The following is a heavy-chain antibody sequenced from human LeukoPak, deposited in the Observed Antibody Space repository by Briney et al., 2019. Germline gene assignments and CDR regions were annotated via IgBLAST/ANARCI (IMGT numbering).Heavy chain of an antibody. CDR2: IYTSGST. V-gene: IGHV4-4*09. CDR3: ARRLVEDSSGYYSSAFDI. CDR1: GGSISSYY. J-gene: IGHJ3*02. Sequence: SETLSLTCIVSGGSISSYYWSWIRQPAGKGLEWIGYIYTSGSTNYNPSLKSRVTISVDTSKNQFSLKLSSVTAADTAVYYCARRLVEDSSGYYSSAFDIWGQGTMVTVSS. D-gene: IGHD3-22*01.